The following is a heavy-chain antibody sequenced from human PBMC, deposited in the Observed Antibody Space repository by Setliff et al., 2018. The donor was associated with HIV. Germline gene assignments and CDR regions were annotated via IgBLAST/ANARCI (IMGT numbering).Heavy chain of an antibody. V-gene: IGHV2-5*02. CDR2: IYWDDDK. CDR1: GFLFSTNRVG. J-gene: IGHJ2*01. D-gene: IGHD7-27*01. Sequence: GSGPTLVNPTQTLTLTCTFSGFLFSTNRVGVGWIRQPPGKALEWLALIYWDDDKRYSPSLKSRLTITKGTSKNQVVLTMTNMDPVDTATYYCAHNINWGSDWYFDLWGRGTLVT. CDR3: AHNINWGSDWYFDL.